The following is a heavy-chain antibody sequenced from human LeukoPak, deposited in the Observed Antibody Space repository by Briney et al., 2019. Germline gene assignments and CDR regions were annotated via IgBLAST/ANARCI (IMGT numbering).Heavy chain of an antibody. CDR2: ISSSEKTI. J-gene: IGHJ3*02. Sequence: PGGSLRLSCAASGFTFSRYEVSWVRQAPGKGREWISYISSSEKTILDADSVKGRITISRDTAKNSLFLQMNSLTVDDTAVYYCTGGHPGAFDIWGQGTMVTVSS. V-gene: IGHV3-48*03. CDR1: GFTFSRYE. CDR3: TGGHPGAFDI.